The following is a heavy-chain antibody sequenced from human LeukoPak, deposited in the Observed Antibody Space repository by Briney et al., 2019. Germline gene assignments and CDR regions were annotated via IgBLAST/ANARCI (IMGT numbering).Heavy chain of an antibody. CDR2: ISGSGGTT. CDR1: GFTFSSYG. V-gene: IGHV3-23*01. J-gene: IGHJ5*02. D-gene: IGHD2-2*03. CDR3: AKGWIWFDP. Sequence: GGTLRLSCAASGFTFSSYGMSWVRQAPGKGLEWVSSISGSGGTTYYADSVKGRFTISRDNSKNTLYLQMNSLRAEDTAVYYCAKGWIWFDPWGQGTLDTVSS.